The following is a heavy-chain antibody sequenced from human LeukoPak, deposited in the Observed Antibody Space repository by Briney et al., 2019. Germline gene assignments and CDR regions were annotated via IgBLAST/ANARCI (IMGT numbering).Heavy chain of an antibody. CDR2: IYYSGST. J-gene: IGHJ4*02. CDR3: ARASGKLRFTKKFDY. D-gene: IGHD5-12*01. CDR1: GGSISSSSYY. Sequence: PSETLSLTCTVSGGSISSSSYYRGWIRQPPGKGLEWIGSIYYSGSTYYNPSLKSRVTISVDTSKNQFSLKLSSVTAADTAVYYCARASGKLRFTKKFDYWGQGTLVTVSS. V-gene: IGHV4-39*07.